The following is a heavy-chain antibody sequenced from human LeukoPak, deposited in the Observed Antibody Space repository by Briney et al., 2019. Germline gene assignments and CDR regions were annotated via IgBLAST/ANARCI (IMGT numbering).Heavy chain of an antibody. J-gene: IGHJ6*03. CDR2: VHSSGST. CDR1: GGSISSGSYF. CDR3: ARTAIDYYYYMDV. V-gene: IGHV4-61*02. D-gene: IGHD2-21*02. Sequence: SSETLSLTCTVSGGSISSGSYFWTWIRQPAGKGLEWIGRVHSSGSTNYSPSLKSRVTISVDTSKNQFSLKLSSVTAGDTAVYYCARTAIDYYYYMDVWGKGTTVIISS.